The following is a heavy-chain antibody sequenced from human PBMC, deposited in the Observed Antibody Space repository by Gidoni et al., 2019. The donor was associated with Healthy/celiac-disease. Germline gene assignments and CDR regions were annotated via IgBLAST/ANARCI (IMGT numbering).Heavy chain of an antibody. V-gene: IGHV3-53*01. CDR1: GFTVSGNY. Sequence: EVQLVESGGGLIQPGGSLRLSCAASGFTVSGNYMSWVRQAPGKGLEWVSVIYSGGSTYYADSVKGRFTISRDNSKNTLYLQMNSLRAEDTAVYYCARVATYYDSSGYYYVDYWGQGTLVTVSS. CDR3: ARVATYYDSSGYYYVDY. D-gene: IGHD3-22*01. J-gene: IGHJ4*02. CDR2: IYSGGST.